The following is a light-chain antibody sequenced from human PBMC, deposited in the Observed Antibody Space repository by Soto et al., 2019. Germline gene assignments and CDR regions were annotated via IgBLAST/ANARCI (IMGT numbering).Light chain of an antibody. V-gene: IGKV3-11*01. Sequence: ENGLTQSPATLSFSPGERATLSCRASQSVSSSLAWYQQKPGQAPRLLIYDTSNRATGIPARFSGSGSGTDFTLTISSLEPEDFAVYHCQQRNSRPSITFGQGTRLEIK. CDR2: DTS. CDR3: QQRNSRPSIT. CDR1: QSVSSS. J-gene: IGKJ5*01.